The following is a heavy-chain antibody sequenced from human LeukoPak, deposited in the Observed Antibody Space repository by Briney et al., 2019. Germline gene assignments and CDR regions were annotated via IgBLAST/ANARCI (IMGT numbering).Heavy chain of an antibody. J-gene: IGHJ5*02. CDR3: ARGRRTQLWPRVSWFDP. D-gene: IGHD5-18*01. V-gene: IGHV4-34*01. Sequence: SETLSLTCAVYGGSFSGYYWSWIRQPPGKGLEWIGEINHSGSTNYNPSLKSRVTISVDTSKNQFSLKLSSVTAADTAVYYCARGRRTQLWPRVSWFDPWGQGTLVTVSS. CDR1: GGSFSGYY. CDR2: INHSGST.